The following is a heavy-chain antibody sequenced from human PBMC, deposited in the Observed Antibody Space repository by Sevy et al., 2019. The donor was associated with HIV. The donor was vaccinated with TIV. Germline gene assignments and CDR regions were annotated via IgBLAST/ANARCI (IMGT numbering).Heavy chain of an antibody. CDR2: ISGSGGST. V-gene: IGHV3-23*01. CDR1: GFTFSSYA. CDR3: AKPTLANPYDSSGYYYFDAFDI. Sequence: GESLKISCAASGFTFSSYAMSWVRQAPGKGLEWVSAISGSGGSTYYADSVKGRFTISRDNSKNTLYLQMNSLRAEDTAVYYCAKPTLANPYDSSGYYYFDAFDIWGQGTMVTVS. D-gene: IGHD3-22*01. J-gene: IGHJ3*02.